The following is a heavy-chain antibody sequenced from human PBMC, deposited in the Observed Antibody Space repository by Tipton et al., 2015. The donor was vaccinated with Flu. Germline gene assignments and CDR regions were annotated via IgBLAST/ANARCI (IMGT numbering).Heavy chain of an antibody. CDR2: IYYTGSI. D-gene: IGHD2-2*01. Sequence: TLSLTCSVSGSSISSGSYYWTWIRQPPGKGLEWIGHIYYTGSISYSPSLKSRVAISRDKSMNQFSLRLTSVTAADTAVYFCARDSTVFPGALHYWGLGKLVTVSS. CDR3: ARDSTVFPGALHY. J-gene: IGHJ4*02. V-gene: IGHV4-31*03. CDR1: GSSISSGSYY.